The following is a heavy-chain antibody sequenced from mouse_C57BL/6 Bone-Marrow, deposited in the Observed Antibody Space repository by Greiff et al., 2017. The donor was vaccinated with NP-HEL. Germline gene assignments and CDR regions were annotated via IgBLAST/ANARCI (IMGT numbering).Heavy chain of an antibody. CDR1: GFSLTSYA. CDR2: IWTGGGT. J-gene: IGHJ2*01. D-gene: IGHD2-3*01. V-gene: IGHV2-9-1*01. CDR3: ARIDGYYPDYFDY. Sequence: VKLVESGPGLVAPSQSLSITCTVSGFSLTSYAISWVRQPPGKGLEWLGVIWTGGGTNYNSALKSRLSISKDNSKSQVFLKMNSLQTDDTARYYCARIDGYYPDYFDYWGQGTTLTVSS.